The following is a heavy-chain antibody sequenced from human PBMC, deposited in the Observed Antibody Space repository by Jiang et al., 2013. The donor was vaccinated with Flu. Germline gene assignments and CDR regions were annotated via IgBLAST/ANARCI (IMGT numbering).Heavy chain of an antibody. V-gene: IGHV1-2*02. D-gene: IGHD2-8*01. Sequence: SGAEVKKPGASVKVSCKASGYTFTDYYMHWVRQAPGQGLEWMGWINPETGGTNYAQKFQGRVTMTRDTPISTAYMELSRLTSDDTAVYYCARTLEWPDNWFDPWGLGTLVTVSS. CDR3: ARTLEWPDNWFDP. CDR2: INPETGGT. CDR1: GYTFTDYY. J-gene: IGHJ5*02.